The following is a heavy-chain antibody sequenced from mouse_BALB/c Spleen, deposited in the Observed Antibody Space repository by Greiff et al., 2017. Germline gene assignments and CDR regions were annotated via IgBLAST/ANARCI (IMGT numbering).Heavy chain of an antibody. CDR2: ISSGGGST. CDR1: GFAFSSYD. Sequence: EVKLMAPVGGLVKPGGSLKLSRAASGFAFSSYDMSCVRQTPEKRLEWVAYISSGGGSTYYPDTVKGRFPISRDNAKNTLYLQMSSLKSEDTAMYYCARLGAMDYWGQGTSVTVSS. V-gene: IGHV5-12-1*01. CDR3: ARLGAMDY. J-gene: IGHJ4*01.